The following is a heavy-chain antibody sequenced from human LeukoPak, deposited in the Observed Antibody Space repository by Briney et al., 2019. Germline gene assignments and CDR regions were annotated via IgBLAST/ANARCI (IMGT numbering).Heavy chain of an antibody. J-gene: IGHJ4*02. CDR2: IIPIFCTA. CDR3: ARGPYYYDSSGYYQDTYYFDY. D-gene: IGHD3-22*01. CDR1: GGTFSSYA. Sequence: SVKVSCMASGGTFSSYAISWVRQAPGQGLEWMGVIIPIFCTANYAQKFQGRVTITADESTSTAYMELSSLRSEDTAVYYCARGPYYYDSSGYYQDTYYFDYWGQGTLVTVSS. V-gene: IGHV1-69*13.